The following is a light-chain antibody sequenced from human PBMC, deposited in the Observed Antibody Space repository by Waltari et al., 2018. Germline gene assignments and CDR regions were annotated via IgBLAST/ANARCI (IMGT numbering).Light chain of an antibody. J-gene: IGKJ1*01. CDR1: QSVLYSSNNKNF. V-gene: IGKV4-1*01. Sequence: DIVMTQSPDSLAVSLGERATINCKSRQSVLYSSNNKNFLAWYQQKPRQPPRLLIYWASTRESGGPDRFSGSGSGTNFTLTINSLQAEDVAVYYCQQYYTILRTFGQGTKVEIK. CDR2: WAS. CDR3: QQYYTILRT.